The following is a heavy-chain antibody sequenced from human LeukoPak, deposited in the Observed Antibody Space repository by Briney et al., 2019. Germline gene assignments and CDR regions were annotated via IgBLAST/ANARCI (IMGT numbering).Heavy chain of an antibody. CDR2: VYHSGNT. CDR3: ARDSSLTTFGVVIAPFDY. V-gene: IGHV4-38-2*02. CDR1: DYSICSGHY. Sequence: PSETLSLTCTVSDYSICSGHYWGWIRQPPGKGLEWIGSVYHSGNTYYNPSLKSRVTISADTSKNQFSLNLIFVTAADTAVYYCARDSSLTTFGVVIAPFDYWGQGTLVIVSS. D-gene: IGHD3-3*01. J-gene: IGHJ4*02.